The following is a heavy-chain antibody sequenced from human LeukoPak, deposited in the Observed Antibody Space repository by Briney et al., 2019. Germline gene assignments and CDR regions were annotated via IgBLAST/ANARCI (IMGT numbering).Heavy chain of an antibody. J-gene: IGHJ4*02. CDR1: GFTFSSYA. CDR3: ARDTVPAAIIYYFDY. D-gene: IGHD2-2*01. V-gene: IGHV3-30*04. Sequence: PGGSLRLSCAASGFTFSSYAMHWVRQAPGKGLEWVAVISYDGSNKYYADSVKGRFTISRDNSKSTLYLQMNSLRAEDTAVYYCARDTVPAAIIYYFDYWGQGTLVTVSS. CDR2: ISYDGSNK.